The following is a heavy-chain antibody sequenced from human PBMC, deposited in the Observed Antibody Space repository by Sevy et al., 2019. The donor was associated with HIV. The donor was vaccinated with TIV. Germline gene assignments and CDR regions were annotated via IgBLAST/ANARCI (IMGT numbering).Heavy chain of an antibody. V-gene: IGHV3-72*01. CDR2: TRNKANSYTT. CDR1: GFTFSDHY. Sequence: GGSLRLPCAASGFTFSDHYMDWVRQAPGKGLEWVGRTRNKANSYTTEYAASVNGRFTISRDDSKNSLYLQMNSLKTEDTAVYYCARGHYDFWSGYLDYWGQGTLVTVSS. J-gene: IGHJ4*02. CDR3: ARGHYDFWSGYLDY. D-gene: IGHD3-3*01.